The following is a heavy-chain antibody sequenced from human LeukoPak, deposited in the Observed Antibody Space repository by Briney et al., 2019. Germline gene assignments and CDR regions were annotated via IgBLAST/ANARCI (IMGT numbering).Heavy chain of an antibody. CDR1: GFTFSSYA. J-gene: IGHJ4*02. CDR2: IRSKPYGGTT. CDR3: TRDKVGYSYGSPFDY. D-gene: IGHD5-18*01. Sequence: GGSLRLSCAASGFTFSSYAMSWFRQAPGKGLEWVGFIRSKPYGGTTEYAASVRGRFTISRDDSKSIAYLQMNSLKTEDSAVYYCTRDKVGYSYGSPFDYWGQGTLVTVSS. V-gene: IGHV3-49*03.